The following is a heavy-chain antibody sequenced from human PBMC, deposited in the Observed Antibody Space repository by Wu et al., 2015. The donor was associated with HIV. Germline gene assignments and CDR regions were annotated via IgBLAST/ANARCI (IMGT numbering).Heavy chain of an antibody. J-gene: IGHJ6*03. Sequence: QVQLVQSGTEVKKPGASVKVSCKASGYTFTRYVMSWLRQAPGQGLEWMGWINPYNGDTNYAQKFQGRVTMTTATSTSTAYKELRSLRSEDTAVYYCARDLFSAQIGTDYYYYYYMDVWGKGTTVTVSS. V-gene: IGHV1-18*01. CDR3: ARDLFSAQIGTDYYYYYYMDV. D-gene: IGHD1-1*01. CDR1: GYTFTRYV. CDR2: INPYNGDT.